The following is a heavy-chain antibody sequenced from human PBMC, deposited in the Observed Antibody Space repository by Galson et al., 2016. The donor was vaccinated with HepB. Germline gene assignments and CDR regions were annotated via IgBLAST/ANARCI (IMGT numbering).Heavy chain of an antibody. CDR1: GFTFSSNA. CDR2: ISGTNSAT. V-gene: IGHV3-23*01. CDR3: TKGGRVTATQEYYFDY. D-gene: IGHD2-21*02. J-gene: IGHJ4*02. Sequence: SLRLSCAASGFTFSSNAMSWVRQAPGKGLEWVSWISGTNSATNYSDAVTGRFTISRDNSKNTLYMQMNSLRAEDTGLYYCTKGGRVTATQEYYFDYWGQGTLVTVSS.